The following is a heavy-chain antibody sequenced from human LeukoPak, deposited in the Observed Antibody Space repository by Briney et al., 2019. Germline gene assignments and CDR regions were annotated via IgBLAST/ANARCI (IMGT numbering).Heavy chain of an antibody. Sequence: PGGSLRLSCAASGFTFDDYGMSWVRQAPGKGLEWVSAISGSGGSTYYADSVKGRFTISRDNSKNTLYLQMNSLRAEDTAVYYCAKSYYDFWSGKPDAFDIWGQGTMVTVSS. D-gene: IGHD3-3*01. J-gene: IGHJ3*02. CDR2: ISGSGGST. CDR3: AKSYYDFWSGKPDAFDI. CDR1: GFTFDDYG. V-gene: IGHV3-23*01.